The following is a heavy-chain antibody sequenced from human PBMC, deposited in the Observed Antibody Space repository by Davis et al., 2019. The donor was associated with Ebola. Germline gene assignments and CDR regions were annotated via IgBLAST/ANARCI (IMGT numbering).Heavy chain of an antibody. CDR1: GFTFSDYY. CDR2: ISGSGQST. CDR3: AKAYCAADCSYILHFYQYMDV. V-gene: IGHV3-23*01. Sequence: GGSLRLSCVASGFTFSDYYMSWIRQAPGKGLEWVSGISGSGQSTYYADSVKGRFTISRDNSKSTLYLQMNILTPEDTAVYYCAKAYCAADCSYILHFYQYMDVWGKGTTVTVS. J-gene: IGHJ6*03. D-gene: IGHD2-21*01.